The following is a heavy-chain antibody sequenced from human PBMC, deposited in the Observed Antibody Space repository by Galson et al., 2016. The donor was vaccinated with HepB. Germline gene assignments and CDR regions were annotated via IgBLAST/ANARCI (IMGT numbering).Heavy chain of an antibody. J-gene: IGHJ6*02. CDR1: GFTLSTYD. V-gene: IGHV3-13*01. CDR2: IGKGGDT. CDR3: ARTYYDFVYGMDV. Sequence: SLRLSCAASGFTLSTYDIQWVRQGTGKGLQWVSSIGKGGDTHYLGSVKGRFIISRENAKNSVYLQMNSLRAEDTAIYYCARTYYDFVYGMDVWGQGTTVTVSS. D-gene: IGHD3-3*01.